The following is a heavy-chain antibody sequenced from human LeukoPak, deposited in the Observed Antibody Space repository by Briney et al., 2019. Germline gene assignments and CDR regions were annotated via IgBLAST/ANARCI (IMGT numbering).Heavy chain of an antibody. CDR2: IHYSGST. Sequence: PPETLSLTCIVSGGSISSGAYYWSWIRQHPGKGLEWIGYIHYSGSTTSNPSLKSRVAISVDTSKSQFSLKVSSVTAADTAVYYCAREKREVPVPEYGMDVWGQGTTVTVSS. CDR1: GGSISSGAYY. V-gene: IGHV4-31*03. D-gene: IGHD2-2*01. CDR3: AREKREVPVPEYGMDV. J-gene: IGHJ6*02.